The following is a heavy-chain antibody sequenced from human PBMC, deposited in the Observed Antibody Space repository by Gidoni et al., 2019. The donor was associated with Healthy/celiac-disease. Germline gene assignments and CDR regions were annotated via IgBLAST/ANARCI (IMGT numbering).Heavy chain of an antibody. CDR3: ARDELGVAAQVFDY. CDR2: IYYSGST. Sequence: QLHLQESGPGLVKPSATLSLTCTVSGGSISSSSYYWGWIRQPPGKGLEWIGSIYYSGSTYYNPSLKSRVTISVDTSKNQFSLKLSSVTAADTAVYYCARDELGVAAQVFDYWGQGTLVTVSS. V-gene: IGHV4-39*07. J-gene: IGHJ4*02. CDR1: GGSISSSSYY. D-gene: IGHD2-15*01.